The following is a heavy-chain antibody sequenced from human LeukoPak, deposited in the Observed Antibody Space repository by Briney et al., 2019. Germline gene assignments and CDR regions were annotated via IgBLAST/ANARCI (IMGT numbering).Heavy chain of an antibody. CDR3: ARDYTIKAPYFDY. V-gene: IGHV1-69*13. Sequence: SVKVSCKASGGSFSSYTINWVRQAPGQGLEWMGEIIPNYGATDYAQKFQGRVTISADSSTSTAYMELISLTSDDTAVYYCARDYTIKAPYFDYWGQGTLVTVSS. D-gene: IGHD5-24*01. CDR1: GGSFSSYT. J-gene: IGHJ4*02. CDR2: IIPNYGAT.